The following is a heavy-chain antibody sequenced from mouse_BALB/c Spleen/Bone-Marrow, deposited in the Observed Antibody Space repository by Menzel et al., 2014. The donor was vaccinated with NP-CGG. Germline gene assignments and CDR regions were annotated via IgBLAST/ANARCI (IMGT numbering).Heavy chain of an antibody. D-gene: IGHD2-14*01. V-gene: IGHV1S130*01. J-gene: IGHJ2*01. CDR2: IHPKSGNT. CDR3: ARHHRYAYYFDF. CDR1: GYTFTSSW. Sequence: QVQLQQSGSVLVRPGASVKLSCKASGYTFTSSWMHWAKQRPGQRLEWIGEIHPKSGNTNYNENFKGKATLTVDTSSSTTYVDLSSLTAEDSAVYYCARHHRYAYYFDFWGQGTTLTVSS.